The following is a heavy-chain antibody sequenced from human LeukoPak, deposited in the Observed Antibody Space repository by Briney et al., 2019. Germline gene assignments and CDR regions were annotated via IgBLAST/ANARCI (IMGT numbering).Heavy chain of an antibody. J-gene: IGHJ4*02. CDR3: ARDRGWAGYTYGFYY. CDR2: IIPIFGTA. CDR1: GGTFSSYA. D-gene: IGHD5-18*01. V-gene: IGHV1-69*13. Sequence: SVKVSCRASGGTFSSYAISWVRQAPGQGPEWMGGIIPIFGTANYAQKFQGRVTITADESTSTAYMELSGLRSEDTAVYYCARDRGWAGYTYGFYYWGQGTLVTVSS.